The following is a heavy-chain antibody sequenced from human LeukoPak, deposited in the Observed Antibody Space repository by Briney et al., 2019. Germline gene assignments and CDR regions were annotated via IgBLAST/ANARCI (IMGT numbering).Heavy chain of an antibody. J-gene: IGHJ4*02. CDR2: IKQDGSEK. CDR1: GFTFSSYW. V-gene: IGHV3-7*01. Sequence: PGGSLRLSCAASGFTFSSYWMSWVRQAPGKGLEWVANIKQDGSEKYYVDSAKGRFTISRDNAKNSLYLQMNSLRAEDTAVYYCAREHPGAQLPPDYWGQGTLVTVSS. CDR3: AREHPGAQLPPDY. D-gene: IGHD2-2*01.